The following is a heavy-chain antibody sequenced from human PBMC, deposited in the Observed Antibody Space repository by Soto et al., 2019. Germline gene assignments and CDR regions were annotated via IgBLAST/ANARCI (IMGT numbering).Heavy chain of an antibody. J-gene: IGHJ6*03. V-gene: IGHV3-74*01. CDR2: INSDGSST. D-gene: IGHD3-3*01. CDR1: GFAFSSYW. CDR3: ARAITIFGVVRAYYYMDV. Sequence: GGSLRLSCAASGFAFSSYWMHWVRQAPGKGLVWVSRINSDGSSTSYADSVKGRFTISRDNAKNTLYLQMNSLRAEDTAVYYWARAITIFGVVRAYYYMDVWGKGTTVTVSS.